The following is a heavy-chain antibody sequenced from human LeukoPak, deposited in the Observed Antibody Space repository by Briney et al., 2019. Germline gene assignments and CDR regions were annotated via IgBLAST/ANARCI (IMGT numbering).Heavy chain of an antibody. V-gene: IGHV1-8*02. Sequence: ASVKVSCKASGYTFTCYYMHWVRQATGQGLEWMGWMNPNSGNTGYAQKFQGRVTMTRNTSISTAYMELSSLRSEDTAVYYCARGRYGYWGQGTLVTVSS. D-gene: IGHD3-9*01. J-gene: IGHJ4*02. CDR2: MNPNSGNT. CDR3: ARGRYGY. CDR1: GYTFTCYY.